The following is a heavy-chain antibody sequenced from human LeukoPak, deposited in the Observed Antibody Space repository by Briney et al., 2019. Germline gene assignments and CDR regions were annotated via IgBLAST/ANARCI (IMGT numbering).Heavy chain of an antibody. Sequence: KPSETLSLTCAVYGGSFSGYYWSWIRQPPGKGLEWIGEINHSGSTNYNPSLKSRVTISVDTSKNQFSLKLSSVTAADTAVYYCARGSISGYDYVWGSYRYYFDYWGQGTLVTVPS. D-gene: IGHD3-16*02. CDR3: ARGSISGYDYVWGSYRYYFDY. J-gene: IGHJ4*02. CDR1: GGSFSGYY. V-gene: IGHV4-34*01. CDR2: INHSGST.